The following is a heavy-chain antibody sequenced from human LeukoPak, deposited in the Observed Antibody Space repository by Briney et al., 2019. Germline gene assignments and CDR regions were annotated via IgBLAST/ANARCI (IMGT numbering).Heavy chain of an antibody. CDR1: GGSISSYY. D-gene: IGHD3-3*01. J-gene: IGHJ4*02. CDR2: IYYSGST. CDR3: ARDRNDFWSGFGY. V-gene: IGHV4-59*01. Sequence: SETLSLTCTVSGGSISSYYWSWIRQPPGKGLEWIGYIYYSGSTNYNPSLKSRVTISVDASKNQFSLKLCSVTAADTAVYYCARDRNDFWSGFGYWGQGTLVTVSS.